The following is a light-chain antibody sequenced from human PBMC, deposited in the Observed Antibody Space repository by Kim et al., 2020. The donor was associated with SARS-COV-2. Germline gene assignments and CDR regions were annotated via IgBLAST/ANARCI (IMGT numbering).Light chain of an antibody. J-gene: IGKJ3*01. CDR2: GAS. CDR1: QSVAHN. CDR3: QQYNNWPPLT. Sequence: STGHSPPPSSGPGQSVAHNLARYQQNPGQAPRLVIYGASTRAAGVPARFSGSGYGTEFTLTISSLQSEDFAVYYCQQYNNWPPLTFGPGTKVDIK. V-gene: IGKV3-15*01.